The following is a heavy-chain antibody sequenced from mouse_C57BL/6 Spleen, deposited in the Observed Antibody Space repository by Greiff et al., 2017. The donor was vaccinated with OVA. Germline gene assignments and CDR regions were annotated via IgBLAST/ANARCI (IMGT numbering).Heavy chain of an antibody. CDR1: GFTFSSYA. CDR2: ISDGGSYT. CDR3: AREGDYPYFDY. Sequence: DVKLVESGGGLVKPGGSLKLSCAASGFTFSSYAMSWVRQTPEKRLEWVATISDGGSYTYYPDNVKGRFTISRDNAKNNLYLQMSHLKSEDTAMYYCAREGDYPYFDYWGQGTTLTVSS. V-gene: IGHV5-4*01. J-gene: IGHJ2*01. D-gene: IGHD1-1*02.